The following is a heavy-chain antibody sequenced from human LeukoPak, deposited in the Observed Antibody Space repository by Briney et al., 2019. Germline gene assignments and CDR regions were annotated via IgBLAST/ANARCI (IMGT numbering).Heavy chain of an antibody. CDR1: GFTFSSYG. CDR2: IWYDGSNK. CDR3: ARAPYYDFWSGYRTYYYYMDV. Sequence: PGGSLRLSCAASGFTFSSYGMHWVRQAPGKGLEWVAVIWYDGSNKYYADSVKGRFTISRDNSKNTLYLQMSSLRAEDTAVYYCARAPYYDFWSGYRTYYYYMDVWGKGTTVTVSS. D-gene: IGHD3-3*01. V-gene: IGHV3-33*01. J-gene: IGHJ6*03.